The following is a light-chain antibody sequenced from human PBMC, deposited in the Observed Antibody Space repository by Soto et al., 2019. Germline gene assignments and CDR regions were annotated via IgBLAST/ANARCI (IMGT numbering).Light chain of an antibody. Sequence: EIVLTQSPGTLSLSPGERATLSCRASQSVRSTSLVWYQQKPGQAPGLLIFGASSRATGIPDRFSGSGSGTDFTLTISRLEPEDSAVYYCQQYGSSSWTFGQGTRVEIK. V-gene: IGKV3-20*01. CDR2: GAS. J-gene: IGKJ1*01. CDR3: QQYGSSSWT. CDR1: QSVRSTS.